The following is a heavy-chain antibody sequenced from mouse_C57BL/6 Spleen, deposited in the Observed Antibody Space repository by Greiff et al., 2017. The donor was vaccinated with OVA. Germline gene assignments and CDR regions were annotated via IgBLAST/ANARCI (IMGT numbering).Heavy chain of an antibody. Sequence: QVQLKESGPGLVQPSQSLSITCTVSGFSLTSYGVHWVRQSPGKGLEWLGVIWSGGSTDYNAAFISRLSISKDNSKSQVFFKMTSLQADDTAIYYCARSLGDDWYFDVWGTGTTVTVSA. CDR2: IWSGGST. CDR3: ARSLGDDWYFDV. CDR1: GFSLTSYG. J-gene: IGHJ1*03. D-gene: IGHD3-3*01. V-gene: IGHV2-2*01.